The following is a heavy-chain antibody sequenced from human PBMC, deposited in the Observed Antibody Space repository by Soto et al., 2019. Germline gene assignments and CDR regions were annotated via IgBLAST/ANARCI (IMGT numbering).Heavy chain of an antibody. J-gene: IGHJ6*02. V-gene: IGHV1-46*01. CDR3: AREVTMVRGVRTRMDV. CDR1: GYTFTSYY. CDR2: INPSGGST. D-gene: IGHD3-10*01. Sequence: ASVKVSCKASGYTFTSYYMHWVRQAPGQGLEWMGIINPSGGSTSYAQKFQGRVTMTRDTSTSTVYMELSGLRSEDTAVYYCAREVTMVRGVRTRMDVRGQGTTVTVSS.